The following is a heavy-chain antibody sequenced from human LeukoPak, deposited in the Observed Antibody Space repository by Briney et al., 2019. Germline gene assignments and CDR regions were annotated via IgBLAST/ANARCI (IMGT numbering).Heavy chain of an antibody. V-gene: IGHV3-53*01. J-gene: IGHJ6*02. Sequence: AGSLTLSCAASGFTVSSNYMSWVRQAPGKGLEWVSIIYSGGSTYYADSVKGRFTISRDSSKNTLYLQMNSLRAEDTAVYYCARGARVSYYYGMDVWGQGTTVTVSS. CDR2: IYSGGST. D-gene: IGHD2-8*01. CDR3: ARGARVSYYYGMDV. CDR1: GFTVSSNY.